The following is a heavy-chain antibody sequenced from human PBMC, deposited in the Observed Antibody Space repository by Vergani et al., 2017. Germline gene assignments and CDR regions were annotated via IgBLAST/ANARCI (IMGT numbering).Heavy chain of an antibody. D-gene: IGHD3-3*01. CDR2: INPNSGGT. V-gene: IGHV1-2*06. J-gene: IGHJ4*02. Sequence: QVQLVQSGAEVKKPGASVKVSCKASGYTFTGYYMHWVRQAPGQGLEWMGRINPNSGGTNYAQKFQGRVTMTRDTSISTACMELSRLRSDDTAVYYCARDLETSFWSGCSNSNGDYWGQGTLVTVSS. CDR1: GYTFTGYY. CDR3: ARDLETSFWSGCSNSNGDY.